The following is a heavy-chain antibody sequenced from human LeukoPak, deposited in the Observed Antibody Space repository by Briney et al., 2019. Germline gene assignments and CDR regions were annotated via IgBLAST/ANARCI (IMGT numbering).Heavy chain of an antibody. D-gene: IGHD7-27*01. V-gene: IGHV4-59*11. Sequence: SEPLSLTCSVSGASINGHYWSWIRQPPGKGLECIGYIYYSGSTNYNPSLESRVTISLDTSRNQFSLRLRSVTAADTAVYFCARGTTGAYFGTPPYFDYWGQGSLVTVSS. CDR1: GASINGHY. J-gene: IGHJ4*02. CDR3: ARGTTGAYFGTPPYFDY. CDR2: IYYSGST.